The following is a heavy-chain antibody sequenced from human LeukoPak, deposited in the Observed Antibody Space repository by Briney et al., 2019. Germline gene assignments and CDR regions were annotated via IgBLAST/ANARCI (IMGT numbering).Heavy chain of an antibody. D-gene: IGHD2-2*01. CDR2: INPSGGST. J-gene: IGHJ5*02. CDR3: AREQSVVPAANNWFDP. V-gene: IGHV1-46*01. CDR1: GYTFTSYY. Sequence: ASVKVSCKASGYTFTSYYMHWVRQAPGQGLEWMGIINPSGGSTSYAQKFQGRVTMTRDTSTSTVYMELSSLRSGDTAVYYCAREQSVVPAANNWFDPWGQGTLVTVSS.